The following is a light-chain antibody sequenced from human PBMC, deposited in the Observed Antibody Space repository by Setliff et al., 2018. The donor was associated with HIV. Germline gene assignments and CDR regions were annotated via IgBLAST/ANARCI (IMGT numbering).Light chain of an antibody. V-gene: IGLV2-8*01. Sequence: QSALTQPPSASGSPGQSVTISCTGTSSDVGDYNYVSWYQQHPGKAPKLLIYEITKRPSGVPDRFSGSKSGNTASLTVSGLQADDEADYFCSSYAGSNRRVFGGGTKVTVL. CDR2: EIT. J-gene: IGLJ3*02. CDR3: SSYAGSNRRV. CDR1: SSDVGDYNY.